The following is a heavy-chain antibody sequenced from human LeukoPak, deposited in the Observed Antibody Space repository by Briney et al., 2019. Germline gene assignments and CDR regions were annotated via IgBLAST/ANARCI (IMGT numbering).Heavy chain of an antibody. Sequence: GGSLRLSCAASGFTFDDSGMHWVRQAPGKGLEWVSLISWDGGSTYYADSVKGRFTISRDNSKNSLYLQMNSLRVEDTALYYCAKGKVAAYAFDIWGQGTMVTVSS. J-gene: IGHJ3*02. CDR3: AKGKVAAYAFDI. CDR1: GFTFDDSG. D-gene: IGHD6-19*01. V-gene: IGHV3-43D*03. CDR2: ISWDGGST.